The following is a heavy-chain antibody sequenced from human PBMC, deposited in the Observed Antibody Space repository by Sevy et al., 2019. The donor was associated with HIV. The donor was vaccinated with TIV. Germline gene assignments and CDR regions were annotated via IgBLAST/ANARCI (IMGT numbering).Heavy chain of an antibody. CDR3: ARDAGYSTVWYAGY. V-gene: IGHV3-30*09. D-gene: IGHD6-19*01. CDR1: GFSISPYA. Sequence: GGSLRLSCAASGFSISPYAFHWVRQAPGKGLEWVALMSYDGSTRYYADSAKGRFAISKDNSKNTLYLQMNSLRIEDTAIYYCARDAGYSTVWYAGYWGQGTLVTVSS. CDR2: MSYDGSTR. J-gene: IGHJ4*02.